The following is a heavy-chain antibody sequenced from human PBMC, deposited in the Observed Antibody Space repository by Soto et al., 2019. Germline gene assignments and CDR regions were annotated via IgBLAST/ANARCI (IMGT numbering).Heavy chain of an antibody. V-gene: IGHV4-34*01. CDR2: INHSGRT. CDR3: ARGPYYYYGMDV. J-gene: IGHJ6*02. Sequence: SETLSLTCDVYGGSFSGYYWSWIRQPPGKGLEWIGEINHSGRTNYNPSLKSRVTISVDTSKNQVSLKLSSVTAADTAVYYCARGPYYYYGMDVWGQGTTVT. CDR1: GGSFSGYY.